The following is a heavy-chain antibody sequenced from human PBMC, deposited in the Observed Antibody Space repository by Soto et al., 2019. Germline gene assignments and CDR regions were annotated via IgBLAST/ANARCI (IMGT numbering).Heavy chain of an antibody. CDR1: GGSISRYY. V-gene: IGHV4-59*01. CDR2: IYYSGST. J-gene: IGHJ6*02. CDR3: ASDVKDYGMDV. Sequence: SETLCLPSTVSGGSISRYYWSWIRQPPGKGLEWIGYIYYSGSTKYNPSLKSRVTISVDTSKNQFGLKLSSVTAADTAVYYCASDVKDYGMDVWGQGTSVT.